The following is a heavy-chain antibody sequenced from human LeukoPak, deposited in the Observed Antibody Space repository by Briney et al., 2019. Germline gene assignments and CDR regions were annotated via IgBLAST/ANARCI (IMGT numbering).Heavy chain of an antibody. CDR2: INHSGST. Sequence: SETLSLTCAVYGGSFSGYYWSWIRQPPGKGLEWIGEINHSGSTNYNPSLKSRVTISVDTSKNQFSLKLSSVTAADTAVYYCARLRATQSYHSSGWSHRSYNWFDPWGQGTLVTVSS. CDR3: ARLRATQSYHSSGWSHRSYNWFDP. D-gene: IGHD6-19*01. J-gene: IGHJ5*02. CDR1: GGSFSGYY. V-gene: IGHV4-34*01.